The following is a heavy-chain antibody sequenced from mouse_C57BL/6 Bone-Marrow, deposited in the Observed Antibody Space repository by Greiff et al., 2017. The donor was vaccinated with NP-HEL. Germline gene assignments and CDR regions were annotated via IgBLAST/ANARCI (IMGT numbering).Heavy chain of an antibody. Sequence: EVQLKESGPGLVKPSQSLSLTCSVTGYSITSGYYWNWIRQFPGNKLEWMGYISYDGSNNYNPSLKNRISITRDTSKNQFFLKLNSVTTEDTATYYCAREGDYSNHYFDYWGQGTTLTVSS. V-gene: IGHV3-6*01. CDR2: ISYDGSN. CDR1: GYSITSGYY. J-gene: IGHJ2*01. CDR3: AREGDYSNHYFDY. D-gene: IGHD2-5*01.